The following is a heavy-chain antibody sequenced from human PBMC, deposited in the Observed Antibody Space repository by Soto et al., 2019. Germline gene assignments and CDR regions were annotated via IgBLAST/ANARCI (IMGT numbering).Heavy chain of an antibody. CDR3: ARDRGTTVTTNYYYGMDV. D-gene: IGHD4-17*01. CDR1: GYTFTGYY. Sequence: QVQLVQSGAEVKKPGASVRVSCKASGYTFTGYYMHWVRQAPGQGLEWMGWINPNSGGTNYAQKFQGWVTMTRDMSISTAYMYLSRLKSDDTAVYYCARDRGTTVTTNYYYGMDVWGQGTTVTVSS. CDR2: INPNSGGT. J-gene: IGHJ6*02. V-gene: IGHV1-2*04.